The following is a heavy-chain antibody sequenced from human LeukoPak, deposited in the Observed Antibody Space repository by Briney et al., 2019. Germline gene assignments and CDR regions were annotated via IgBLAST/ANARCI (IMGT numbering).Heavy chain of an antibody. CDR1: GGSISSGGHY. D-gene: IGHD2-15*01. CDR3: ASSIPDCSGGSCPYYFDY. J-gene: IGHJ4*02. CDR2: IYYSGST. V-gene: IGHV4-31*03. Sequence: SETLSLTCTVSGGSISSGGHYWSWIRQHPGKGLEWIGYIYYSGSTYYNPSLKSRVTISVDTSKNQLSLKLSSVTAADTAVYYCASSIPDCSGGSCPYYFDYWGQGTLVTVSS.